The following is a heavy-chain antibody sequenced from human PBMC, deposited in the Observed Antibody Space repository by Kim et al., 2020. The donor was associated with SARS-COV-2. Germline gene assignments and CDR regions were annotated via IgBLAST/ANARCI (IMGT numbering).Heavy chain of an antibody. CDR3: AREGDGGFDY. V-gene: IGHV1-18*01. J-gene: IGHJ4*02. Sequence: GNTNYAQKLQGRVTMTTATSTSTVYMELRSLRSDDTAVYYCAREGDGGFDYWGQGTLVTVSS. D-gene: IGHD2-21*02. CDR2: GNT.